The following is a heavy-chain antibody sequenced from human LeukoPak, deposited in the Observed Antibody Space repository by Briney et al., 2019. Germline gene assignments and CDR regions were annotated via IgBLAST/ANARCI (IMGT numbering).Heavy chain of an antibody. CDR3: ARDREMTIFGVIFFCDY. V-gene: IGHV1-2*02. CDR1: GYTFTGHY. J-gene: IGHJ4*02. D-gene: IGHD3-3*01. CDR2: IDPYSGRT. Sequence: ASVKVSCKASGYTFTGHYLHWGRQAPGQGLEWMGWIDPYSGRTRYAQRFQGRVTMTTNTSITTAYMELSLRSDDTAVYYCARDREMTIFGVIFFCDYWGQGTLVTVSS.